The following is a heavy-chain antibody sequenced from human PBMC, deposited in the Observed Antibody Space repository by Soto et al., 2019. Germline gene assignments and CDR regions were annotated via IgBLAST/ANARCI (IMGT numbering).Heavy chain of an antibody. CDR3: ARERRWGYYGSGSINWFDP. J-gene: IGHJ5*02. CDR2: INHSGST. CDR1: GGSFSGYY. D-gene: IGHD3-10*01. Sequence: NPSETLSLTCAVYGGSFSGYYWSWIRQPPGKGLEWIGEINHSGSTNYNPSLTSRVTISVDTSNNQFSLKLSAVTAADTAVDYCARERRWGYYGSGSINWFDPWGQGTLVTVS. V-gene: IGHV4-34*01.